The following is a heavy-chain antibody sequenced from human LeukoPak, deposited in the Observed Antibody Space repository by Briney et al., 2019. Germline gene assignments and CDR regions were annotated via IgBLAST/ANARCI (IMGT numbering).Heavy chain of an antibody. V-gene: IGHV3-30*02. CDR1: GFTLSSYG. Sequence: GGSLRLSCAASGFTLSSYGMHWVRQAPGKGLEWVAFIRYDGSNKYYADSVKGRFTISRDNSKNTLYLQMNSLRAEDTAVYYCARETIWAAAGSGYFDYWGQGTLVTVSS. CDR3: ARETIWAAAGSGYFDY. CDR2: IRYDGSNK. D-gene: IGHD6-13*01. J-gene: IGHJ4*02.